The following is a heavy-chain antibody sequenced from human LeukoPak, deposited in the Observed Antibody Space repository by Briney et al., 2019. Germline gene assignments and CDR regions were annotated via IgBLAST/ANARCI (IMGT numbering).Heavy chain of an antibody. V-gene: IGHV3-48*01. CDR3: ARDIDYYDSSGYETYYYMDV. CDR2: ISSSSSTI. Sequence: GGSLRLSCAASGFTFSSYSMNWVRQAPGKGLEWVSYISSSSSTIYYADSVKGRFTISRDNAKNSLYLQMNSLRAEDTAVYYCARDIDYYDSSGYETYYYMDVWGKGTTVTVSS. CDR1: GFTFSSYS. D-gene: IGHD3-22*01. J-gene: IGHJ6*03.